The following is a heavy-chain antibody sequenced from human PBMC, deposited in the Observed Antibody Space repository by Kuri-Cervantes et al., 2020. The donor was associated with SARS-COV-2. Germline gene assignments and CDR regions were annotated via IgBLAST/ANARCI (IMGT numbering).Heavy chain of an antibody. D-gene: IGHD4-17*01. CDR2: ISSSGSTI. CDR1: GFTFSDYY. V-gene: IGHV3-11*04. J-gene: IGHJ6*02. Sequence: GGSLRLSCAASGFTFSDYYMSWIRQAPGKGLEWVSYISSSGSTIYYADSVKGRFTISRDNAKNSLYLQMNSLRDEDTAVYYCARALDYGDYVNQLYYYYYGMDVWGQGPTVTVSS. CDR3: ARALDYGDYVNQLYYYYYGMDV.